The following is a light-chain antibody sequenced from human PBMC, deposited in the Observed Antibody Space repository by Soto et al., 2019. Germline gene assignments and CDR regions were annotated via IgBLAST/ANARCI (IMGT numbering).Light chain of an antibody. CDR1: SRDVGGYNY. V-gene: IGLV2-14*01. Sequence: QSALTQPVSVSGSPGQSITISCTGTSRDVGGYNYVSWYQQHPVKAPKLMIYDVTNRPSGVSDRFSGSKSGNTASLTISGLQAEDEAAYYCSSYTSSSTPYVFGTGTKLTVL. CDR2: DVT. CDR3: SSYTSSSTPYV. J-gene: IGLJ1*01.